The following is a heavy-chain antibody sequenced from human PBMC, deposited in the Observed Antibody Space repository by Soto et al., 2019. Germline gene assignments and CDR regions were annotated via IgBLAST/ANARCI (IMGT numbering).Heavy chain of an antibody. CDR1: GGSLSGYY. J-gene: IGHJ4*02. D-gene: IGHD5-12*01. V-gene: IGHV4-34*01. Sequence: QVQLQQWGAGLLKPSETLSLNCAVTGGSLSGYYWSWIRQPPGKGLEWIGEVKDGGHTNYSPSLRGXXTXSXXTSNNQFSLRLNSVTAADTGGYYCARGQEGVVATHWDQGSLVTVSS. CDR3: ARGQEGVVATH. CDR2: VKDGGHT.